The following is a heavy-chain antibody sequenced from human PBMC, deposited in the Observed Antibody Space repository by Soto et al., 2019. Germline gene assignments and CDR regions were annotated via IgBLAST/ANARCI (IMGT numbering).Heavy chain of an antibody. J-gene: IGHJ6*02. V-gene: IGHV4-4*01. CDR3: ARVSGSYFSGVDV. CDR1: GGSISSSNW. Sequence: QVQLQESGPGLVKPSGTLSLTCAVSGGSISSSNWWSWVRQPPGKGLEWIGEIYHSGSTNYNPTLRIRVTISVDKSKIHSSLALSSVTAAHTAVYCCARVSGSYFSGVDVWGQGTTVTVAS. D-gene: IGHD1-26*01. CDR2: IYHSGST.